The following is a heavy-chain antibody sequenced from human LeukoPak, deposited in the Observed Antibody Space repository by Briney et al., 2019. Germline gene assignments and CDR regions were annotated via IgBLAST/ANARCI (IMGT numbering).Heavy chain of an antibody. D-gene: IGHD2-2*01. V-gene: IGHV3-53*01. CDR1: GFTVSSNY. Sequence: PGGSLRLSCAASGFTVSSNYMSWVRQAPGKGLEWVSVIYSDGSTYYADSVKDRFTLSRDNSKNTLYLQMNSLRAEDTAVYYCARGCSETTCYRGGFDYWGQGALVTVSS. CDR2: IYSDGST. J-gene: IGHJ4*02. CDR3: ARGCSETTCYRGGFDY.